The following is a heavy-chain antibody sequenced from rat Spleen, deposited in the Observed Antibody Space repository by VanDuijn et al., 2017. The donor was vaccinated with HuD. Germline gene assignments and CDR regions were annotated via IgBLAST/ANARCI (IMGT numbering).Heavy chain of an antibody. V-gene: IGHV5-31*01. D-gene: IGHD1-11*01. CDR3: ATPTEGIP. CDR1: GFTFNNYW. Sequence: EVQLVESGGGLVQPGRSLKLSCVASGFTFNNYWMSWIRQAPGKGLEWIATITNIAGRTHYRDSVKGRFTISRDNAKSTLYLQMDSLRSEDTATYYCATPTEGIPWGQGVMVTVSS. J-gene: IGHJ2*01. CDR2: ITNIAGRT.